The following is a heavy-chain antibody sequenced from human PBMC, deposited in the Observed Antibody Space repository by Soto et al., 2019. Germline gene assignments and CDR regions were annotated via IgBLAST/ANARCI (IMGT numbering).Heavy chain of an antibody. CDR3: ATDRLGIVDDAFDI. J-gene: IGHJ3*02. Sequence: ASVKVSCKVSGYTLTELSMHWVRQAPGKGLEWMGGFDPEDGETIYAQKFQGRATMTEDTSTDTAYMELSSLRSEDTAVYYWATDRLGIVDDAFDIWGQGTMVTVSS. CDR1: GYTLTELS. D-gene: IGHD7-27*01. CDR2: FDPEDGET. V-gene: IGHV1-24*01.